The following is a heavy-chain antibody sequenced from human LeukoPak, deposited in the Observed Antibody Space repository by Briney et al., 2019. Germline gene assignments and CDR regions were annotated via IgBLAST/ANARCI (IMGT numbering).Heavy chain of an antibody. CDR3: ARDRIQLWTEDYYYCGMDV. CDR2: IYSGGST. J-gene: IGHJ6*02. D-gene: IGHD5-18*01. Sequence: PGGSLRLSCAASGFTVSSNYMSWVRQAPGKGLEWVSVIYSGGSTYYADSVKGRFTISRHNSKNTLYLQMNSLRAEDTAVYYCARDRIQLWTEDYYYCGMDVWGQGTTVTVSS. V-gene: IGHV3-53*04. CDR1: GFTVSSNY.